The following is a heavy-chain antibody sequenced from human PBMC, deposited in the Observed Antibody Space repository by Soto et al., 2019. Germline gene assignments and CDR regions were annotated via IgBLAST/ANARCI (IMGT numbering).Heavy chain of an antibody. J-gene: IGHJ4*02. V-gene: IGHV2-5*02. D-gene: IGHD3-3*01. CDR3: AHRGYPRYDFWSGHFDY. CDR1: GFSLSTSRVG. CDR2: IYWDDDK. Sequence: QITLKESGPTLVKPTQTLTLTCTFSGFSLSTSRVGVGWIRQPPGKALEWLALIYWDDDKRYSPSLKSRLTITKDTSKNQVVLTMTNMDPVDTATYYCAHRGYPRYDFWSGHFDYWGQGTLVTVSS.